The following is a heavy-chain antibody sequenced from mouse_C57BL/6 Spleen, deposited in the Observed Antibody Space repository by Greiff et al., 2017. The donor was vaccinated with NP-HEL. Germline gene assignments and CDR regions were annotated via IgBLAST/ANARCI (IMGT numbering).Heavy chain of an antibody. V-gene: IGHV1-82*01. J-gene: IGHJ2*01. CDR3: ARSTTTVVAPNFDY. CDR2: IYPGDGDT. Sequence: QVQLQQSGPELVKPGASVKISCKASGYAFSSSWMNWVKQRPGKGLEWIGRIYPGDGDTNYNGKFKGKATLTADKSSSTAYMQLSSLTSEDSAVYFCARSTTTVVAPNFDYWGQGTTLTVSS. D-gene: IGHD1-1*01. CDR1: GYAFSSSW.